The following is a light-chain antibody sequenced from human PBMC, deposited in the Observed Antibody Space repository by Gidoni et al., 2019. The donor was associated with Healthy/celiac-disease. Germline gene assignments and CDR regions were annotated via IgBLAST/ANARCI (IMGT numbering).Light chain of an antibody. V-gene: IGLV6-57*01. CDR2: EDN. CDR1: SGRISSNY. CDR3: QYYDGSNHPWV. Sequence: NFLLTQPHSVSDSPGKTVTISCTRSSGRISSNYRQWYQQTPRRTPTTVIYEDNKRPSGVPDRFSGSIDSSSNYASLTISGLKNEDEADYYCQYYDGSNHPWVFGGGTKLTVL. J-gene: IGLJ3*02.